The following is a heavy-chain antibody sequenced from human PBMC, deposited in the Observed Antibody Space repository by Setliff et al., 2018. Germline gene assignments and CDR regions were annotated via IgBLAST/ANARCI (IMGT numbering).Heavy chain of an antibody. CDR3: VSGRLWLPVGQH. CDR1: GFTFTNYW. Sequence: GGSLRLSCAASGFTFTNYWINWVRQAPGKGLEWVANIKQDESEKHYVGSVKGRFTISRDNARYSLSLQMNSLTADDTAVYYCVSGRLWLPVGQHWGLGTLVTVSS. CDR2: IKQDESEK. V-gene: IGHV3-7*01. D-gene: IGHD6-19*01. J-gene: IGHJ1*01.